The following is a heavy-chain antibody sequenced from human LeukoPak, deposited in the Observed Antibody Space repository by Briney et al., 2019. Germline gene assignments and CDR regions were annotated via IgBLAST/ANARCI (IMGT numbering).Heavy chain of an antibody. J-gene: IGHJ6*02. CDR3: ARVRSTSSYMMDCYYYYGMDV. Sequence: GGSLRLSCAASGFTFSSYWMSWVRQAPGKGLKWVANIKQDGSEKYYVDSVKGRFTISRDNAKNSLYLQMNSLRAEDTAVYYCARVRSTSSYMMDCYYYYGMDVWGQGTTVTVSS. V-gene: IGHV3-7*01. CDR1: GFTFSSYW. CDR2: IKQDGSEK. D-gene: IGHD2-2*02.